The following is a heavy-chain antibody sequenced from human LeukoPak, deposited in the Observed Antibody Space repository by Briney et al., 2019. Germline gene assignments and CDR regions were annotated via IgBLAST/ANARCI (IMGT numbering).Heavy chain of an antibody. J-gene: IGHJ5*02. CDR1: GFTFNYYS. V-gene: IGHV3-21*05. D-gene: IGHD3-22*01. Sequence: GGSLRLSCAASGFTFNYYSMNWVRQAPGKGLEWVSYISDSSTFIYYADSVKGRFTISRDNAKNSLYLQMNSLRAEDTAVYYCARFRFGYDNSAPPWGQGTLVTVSS. CDR2: ISDSSTFI. CDR3: ARFRFGYDNSAPP.